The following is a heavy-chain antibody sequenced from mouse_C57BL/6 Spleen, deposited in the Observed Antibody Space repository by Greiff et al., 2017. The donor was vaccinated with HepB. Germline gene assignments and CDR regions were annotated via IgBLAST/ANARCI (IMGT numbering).Heavy chain of an antibody. CDR1: GYTFTSYW. J-gene: IGHJ4*01. CDR3: ARSGAYYSNYGYAMDY. V-gene: IGHV1-53*01. CDR2: INPSNGGT. Sequence: VQLQQPGTELVKPGASVKLSCKASGYTFTSYWMHWVKQRPGQGLEWIGNINPSNGGTNYNEKFKSKATLTVDKSSSTAYMQLSSLTSEDSAVYYCARSGAYYSNYGYAMDYWGQGTSVTVSS. D-gene: IGHD2-5*01.